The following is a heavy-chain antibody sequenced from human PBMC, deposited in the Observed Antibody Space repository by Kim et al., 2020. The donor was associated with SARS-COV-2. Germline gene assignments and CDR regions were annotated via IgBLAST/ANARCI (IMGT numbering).Heavy chain of an antibody. V-gene: IGHV3-21*01. J-gene: IGHJ6*01. D-gene: IGHD4-17*01. Sequence: GGSLRLSCAASGFSFNIYAMNWVRQAPGKGLEWISSITSSGSKIHYAESVKGRFTTSRDNAKNSLHMLITTLRVEDTGVYFSARDRDFGEYRYGMDVWG. CDR2: ITSSGSKI. CDR1: GFSFNIYA. CDR3: ARDRDFGEYRYGMDV.